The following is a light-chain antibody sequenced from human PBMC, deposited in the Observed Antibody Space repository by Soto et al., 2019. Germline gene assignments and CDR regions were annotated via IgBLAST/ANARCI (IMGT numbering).Light chain of an antibody. CDR1: QDIRKY. CDR2: GAS. Sequence: DIPMTQSPASLSASVGDRGTITCQASQDIRKYLSWYQQKPGRAPKLLIYGASYLETGVPSRFSGGGYGTDFTFTISSLQPEDIATYYCQHYDHLPPFTFGPGTKVAI. V-gene: IGKV1-33*01. J-gene: IGKJ3*01. CDR3: QHYDHLPPFT.